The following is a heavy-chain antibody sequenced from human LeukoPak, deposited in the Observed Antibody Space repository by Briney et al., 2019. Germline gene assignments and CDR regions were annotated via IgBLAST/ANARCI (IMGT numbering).Heavy chain of an antibody. CDR2: ISASGST. D-gene: IGHD6-13*01. Sequence: SETLSLTCTVSGGSFSGYYWSWIRQPAGKGLEWIGRISASGSTNYNSSLKSRVTMSVDTSKNQFSLKLNSVTAADAAVYYCARGMAAGANWFDPWGRGPLVTVSS. V-gene: IGHV4-4*07. CDR3: ARGMAAGANWFDP. J-gene: IGHJ5*02. CDR1: GGSFSGYY.